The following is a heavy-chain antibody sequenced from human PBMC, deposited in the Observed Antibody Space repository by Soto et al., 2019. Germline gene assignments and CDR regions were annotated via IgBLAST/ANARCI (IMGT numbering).Heavy chain of an antibody. CDR1: GFTFDDYA. V-gene: IGHV3-9*01. D-gene: IGHD6-13*01. Sequence: PGGSLRLSCAASGFTFDDYAMHWVRQAPGKGLEWVSGISWNSGSIGYADSVKGRFTISRDNAKNSLYLQMNSLRAEDTALYYCAKDQRIAAAGTPLRTYYFDYWGQGTLVTVSS. CDR2: ISWNSGSI. CDR3: AKDQRIAAAGTPLRTYYFDY. J-gene: IGHJ4*02.